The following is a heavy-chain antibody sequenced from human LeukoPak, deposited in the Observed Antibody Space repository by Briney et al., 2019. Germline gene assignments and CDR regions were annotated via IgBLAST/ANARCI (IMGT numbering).Heavy chain of an antibody. Sequence: PSETLSLTCTVSGGSISSGGYYWSWIRQPPGKGLEWIGYIYHSGSTYYNPSLKSRVTISVDRSKNQFSLKLSSVTAADTAVYYCARGRPYCSSTSCYPLDFDYWGQGTLVTVSS. D-gene: IGHD2-2*01. CDR2: IYHSGST. J-gene: IGHJ4*02. CDR1: GGSISSGGYY. V-gene: IGHV4-30-2*01. CDR3: ARGRPYCSSTSCYPLDFDY.